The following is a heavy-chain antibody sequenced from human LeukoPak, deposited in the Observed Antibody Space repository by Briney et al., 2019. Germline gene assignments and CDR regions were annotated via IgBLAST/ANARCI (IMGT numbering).Heavy chain of an antibody. CDR2: IYYSGST. J-gene: IGHJ4*02. CDR3: ARVSRGYSYV. CDR1: GGSISSSSYY. V-gene: IGHV4-39*07. D-gene: IGHD5-18*01. Sequence: SETLSLTCTVSGGSISSSSYYWGWIRQPPGKGLEWIGSIYYSGSTYYNPSLKSRVTISVDTSKNQFSLKLSSVTAADTAVYYCARVSRGYSYVWGQGTLVTVSS.